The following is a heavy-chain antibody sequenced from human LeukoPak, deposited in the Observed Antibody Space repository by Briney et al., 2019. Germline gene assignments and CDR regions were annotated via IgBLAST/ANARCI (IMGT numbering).Heavy chain of an antibody. Sequence: PSETLSLTCTVSGGSISSYYWGWIRQPPGKGLEWIGNIYYSGSTYYNASLQSRVTISIETSKNQFSLRLNSVTAADTAMYYCAKSGGYGLIDYWGQGTLVTVSS. D-gene: IGHD1-26*01. V-gene: IGHV4-59*04. CDR1: GGSISSYY. CDR2: IYYSGST. J-gene: IGHJ4*02. CDR3: AKSGGYGLIDY.